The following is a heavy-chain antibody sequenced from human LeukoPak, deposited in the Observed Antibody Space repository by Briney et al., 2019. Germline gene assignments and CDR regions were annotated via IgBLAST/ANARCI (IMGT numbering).Heavy chain of an antibody. CDR1: GFTFSSYA. D-gene: IGHD3-10*01. J-gene: IGHJ4*02. CDR2: ISGSGGST. CDR3: AKGFRWFGELLYAFDY. V-gene: IGHV3-23*01. Sequence: GGSLRLSCAASGFTFSSYAMSWVRQAPGKGLEWVSAISGSGGSTYYADSVKGRFTISRDSSKNTLYLQMNSLRAEDTAVYYCAKGFRWFGELLYAFDYWGQGTLVTVSS.